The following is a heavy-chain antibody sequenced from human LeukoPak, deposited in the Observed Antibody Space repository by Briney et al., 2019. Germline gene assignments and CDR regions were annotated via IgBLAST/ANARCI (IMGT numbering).Heavy chain of an antibody. D-gene: IGHD3-9*01. CDR2: IYYSGST. CDR3: ARGDDILTGLFDY. CDR1: GGSISSGDYY. Sequence: SQTLSLTCTVSGGSISSGDYYWSWIRQPPGKGLEWIGYIYYSGSTYYNPSLKSRVTISVDTSKNQFSLKLSSVTAADTAVYYCARGDDILTGLFDYWGQGTLVTVSS. J-gene: IGHJ4*02. V-gene: IGHV4-30-4*01.